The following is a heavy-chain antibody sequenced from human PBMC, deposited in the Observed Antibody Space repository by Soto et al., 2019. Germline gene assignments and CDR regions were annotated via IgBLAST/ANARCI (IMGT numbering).Heavy chain of an antibody. V-gene: IGHV1-18*01. Sequence: QIQLVQSGAEVKKPGASVKVSCKASGYTFSSYHITWVRQAPGQGLEWMGWISAYNGNTNYAQNLQGRVTMTTDPSTSTAYLELTSLRSDDTAVYYCARDIPPVDYWGQGTLVTVSS. J-gene: IGHJ4*02. CDR3: ARDIPPVDY. CDR2: ISAYNGNT. CDR1: GYTFSSYH.